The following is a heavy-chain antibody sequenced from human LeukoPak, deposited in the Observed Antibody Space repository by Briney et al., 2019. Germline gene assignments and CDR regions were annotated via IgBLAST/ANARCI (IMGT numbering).Heavy chain of an antibody. D-gene: IGHD3-3*01. CDR1: GFSLSTSGVG. V-gene: IGHV2-5*01. Sequence: SGPTLVKPTQTLTLTCTFSGFSLSTSGVGVGWIRQPPGKALEWLALIYWNDDKRYSPSLRSRLTITKDTSKNQVVLTMTNMDPVDTATYYCAHSTDDFWSGYSDTIDYWGQGTLVTVSS. CDR3: AHSTDDFWSGYSDTIDY. J-gene: IGHJ4*02. CDR2: IYWNDDK.